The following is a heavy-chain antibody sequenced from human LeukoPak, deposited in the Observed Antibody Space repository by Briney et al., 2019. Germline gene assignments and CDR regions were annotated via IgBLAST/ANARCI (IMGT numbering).Heavy chain of an antibody. V-gene: IGHV3-23*01. CDR2: ISGGGGST. CDR1: GFTFSRYW. J-gene: IGHJ4*02. CDR3: AKGGKWDVTPFDY. Sequence: GGSLRLSCVGSGFTFSRYWLNWVRQAPGKGLEWVPTISGGGGSTYYADSVKGRFTISRDNSKNTLYLQVNSLRAEDTAVYYCAKGGKWDVTPFDYWGQGTLVTVSS. D-gene: IGHD1-26*01.